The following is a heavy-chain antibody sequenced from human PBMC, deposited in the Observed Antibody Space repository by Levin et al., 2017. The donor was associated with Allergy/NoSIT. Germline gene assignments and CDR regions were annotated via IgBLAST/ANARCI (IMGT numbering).Heavy chain of an antibody. CDR3: ARDYHSRGVSPAYYYYGMDV. CDR2: ISSSSSYI. Sequence: GGSLRLSCAASGFTFSSYSMNWVRQAPGKGLEWVSSISSSSSYIYYADSVKGRFTISRDNAKNSLYLQMNSLRAEDTAVYYCARDYHSRGVSPAYYYYGMDVWGQGTTVTVSS. D-gene: IGHD3-10*01. CDR1: GFTFSSYS. J-gene: IGHJ6*02. V-gene: IGHV3-21*01.